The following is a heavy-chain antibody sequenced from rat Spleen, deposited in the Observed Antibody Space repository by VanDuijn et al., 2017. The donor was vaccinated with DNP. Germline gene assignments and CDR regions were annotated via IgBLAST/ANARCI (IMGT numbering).Heavy chain of an antibody. V-gene: IGHV5-31*01. Sequence: EVQLVESGGDLVQPGRSLKLSCVASGFTFNNYWMTWIRQVPGKGLEWVASITSSGGSTYYPDSVKGRFTITRDNAQDTLSLQMSKLGSEDTAIYYCARAVYYSTYIYARYFDFWGPGTMVTVSS. CDR1: GFTFNNYW. J-gene: IGHJ1*01. CDR3: ARAVYYSTYIYARYFDF. D-gene: IGHD1-2*01. CDR2: ITSSGGST.